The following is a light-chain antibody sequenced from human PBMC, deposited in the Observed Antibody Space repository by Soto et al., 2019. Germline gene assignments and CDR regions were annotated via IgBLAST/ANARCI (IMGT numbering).Light chain of an antibody. CDR1: QSISSF. J-gene: IGKJ2*01. CDR2: DAS. V-gene: IGKV1-5*01. Sequence: DIQMTQSPSTVSASVGDRVTITCRASQSISSFVAWYQQKPGKAPKLLIYDASSLESGVPSTFSGSGSGTEFTLTISSLQPDDFATYYCQHLNSYPYTFGQGTKLEIK. CDR3: QHLNSYPYT.